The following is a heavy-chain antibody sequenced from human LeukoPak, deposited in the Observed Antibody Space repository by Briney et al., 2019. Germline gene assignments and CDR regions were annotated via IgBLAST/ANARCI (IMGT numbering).Heavy chain of an antibody. CDR3: AIASGSGSYGY. Sequence: PGGSLRLSCLTSGFTFSNYAMNWVRQAPGKGLEWVSGINGRGSSTYYADSVEGRCTISRDISKKTLYLQMNSLRAEDTAVYYCAIASGSGSYGYWGQGTLVTVSS. CDR2: INGRGSST. D-gene: IGHD3-10*01. V-gene: IGHV3-23*01. CDR1: GFTFSNYA. J-gene: IGHJ4*02.